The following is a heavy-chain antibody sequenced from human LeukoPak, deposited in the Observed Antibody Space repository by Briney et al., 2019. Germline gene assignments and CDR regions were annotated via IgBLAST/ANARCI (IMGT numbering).Heavy chain of an antibody. CDR2: IKQDGSEK. V-gene: IGHV3-7*01. CDR1: GFTFSSYW. Sequence: GGSLRLSCAASGFTFSSYWMSWVRQAPGKGLEWVDNIKQDGSEKYYVDSVKGRFTISRDNAKNSLYLQMNSLRAEDTAVYYCARDRFLEGTQYCSSTSCYPYYFDYWGQGTLVTVSS. CDR3: ARDRFLEGTQYCSSTSCYPYYFDY. J-gene: IGHJ4*02. D-gene: IGHD2-2*01.